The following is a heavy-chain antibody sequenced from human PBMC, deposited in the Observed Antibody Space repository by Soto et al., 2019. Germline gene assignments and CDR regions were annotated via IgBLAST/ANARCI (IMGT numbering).Heavy chain of an antibody. J-gene: IGHJ6*02. Sequence: QVQLVQSGAEVKKPGASVKVSCKASGYTFTSNGISWVRQAPGQGLEWMGWISAYNGNTNYAQKIQGRVTMTTDTSTITAYMELRSMRTDDTAVYYCARDCISTSCYGQYYYYGMDVWGQGTTVTVSS. CDR2: ISAYNGNT. V-gene: IGHV1-18*01. CDR1: GYTFTSNG. CDR3: ARDCISTSCYGQYYYYGMDV. D-gene: IGHD2-2*01.